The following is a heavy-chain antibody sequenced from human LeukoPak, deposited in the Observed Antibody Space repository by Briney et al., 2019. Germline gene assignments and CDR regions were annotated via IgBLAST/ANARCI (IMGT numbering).Heavy chain of an antibody. Sequence: GGSRRLSCAASGFTFSSYAMSWVRQAPGKGLEWVSAISGSGGSTYYADSVKGRFTISRDNSKNTLYLQMNSLRAEDTAVYYCAKSAMVRGVIDYYDYYGMDVWGKGTTVTVSS. CDR3: AKSAMVRGVIDYYDYYGMDV. D-gene: IGHD3-10*01. V-gene: IGHV3-23*01. CDR2: ISGSGGST. J-gene: IGHJ6*04. CDR1: GFTFSSYA.